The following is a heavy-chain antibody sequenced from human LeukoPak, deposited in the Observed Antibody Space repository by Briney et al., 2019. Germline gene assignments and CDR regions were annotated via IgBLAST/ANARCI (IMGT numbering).Heavy chain of an antibody. D-gene: IGHD1-26*01. CDR1: GFTFSAYW. J-gene: IGHJ5*02. V-gene: IGHV3-7*01. CDR3: ARDLGSSNSYYNWFDP. Sequence: GGSLRLSCAASGFTFSAYWMSWVRQAPGKGLEWVANIKRDGSEKYYVDSVEGRFTISRDNAKNSLCLQMNSLRAEDTAVYYCARDLGSSNSYYNWFDPWGQGTLVTVSS. CDR2: IKRDGSEK.